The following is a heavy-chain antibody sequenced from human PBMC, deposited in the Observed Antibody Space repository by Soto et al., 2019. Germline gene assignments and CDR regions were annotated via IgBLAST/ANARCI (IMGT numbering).Heavy chain of an antibody. J-gene: IGHJ3*02. CDR3: ARAVGYSYAFDI. V-gene: IGHV1-18*01. D-gene: IGHD2-15*01. Sequence: ASVKVSCKASGYSFPSQGISWLRQAPGQGLEWMGWISGYNGNTNYAQNLQGRVTMTTDTSTSTAYMELRSLRSDDTAVYYCARAVGYSYAFDIWGQGTMVTVSS. CDR2: ISGYNGNT. CDR1: GYSFPSQG.